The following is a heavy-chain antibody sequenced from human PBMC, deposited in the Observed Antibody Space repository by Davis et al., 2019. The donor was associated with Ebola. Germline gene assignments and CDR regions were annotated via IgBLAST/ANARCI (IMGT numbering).Heavy chain of an antibody. J-gene: IGHJ4*02. CDR3: ARTNYDILTGYSDN. V-gene: IGHV4-61*05. D-gene: IGHD3-9*01. CDR1: GGSISSSSYY. Sequence: MPSETLSLTCTVSGGSISSSSYYWSWIRQPPGKGLEWIGYIYYSGSTNYNPSLKSRVTISVDTSKNQFSLKLSSVTAADTAVYYCARTNYDILTGYSDNWGQGTLVTVSS. CDR2: IYYSGST.